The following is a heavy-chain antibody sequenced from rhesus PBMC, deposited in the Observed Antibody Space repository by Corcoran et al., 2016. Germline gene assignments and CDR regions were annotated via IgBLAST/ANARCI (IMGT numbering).Heavy chain of an antibody. Sequence: QVQLQESGPGLVKPSETLSLTCAVSGYSISSGYGWSWIRQPPGKGLEWMGRISGRGGSTEYTPSLKRRVTISTDTSKHQCSLKLSSVTAADTAVYYCARNYGSGYYDPVDYWGQGVLVTVSS. J-gene: IGHJ4*01. CDR1: GYSISSGYG. CDR2: ISGRGGST. CDR3: ARNYGSGYYDPVDY. D-gene: IGHD3-28*01. V-gene: IGHV4-127*01.